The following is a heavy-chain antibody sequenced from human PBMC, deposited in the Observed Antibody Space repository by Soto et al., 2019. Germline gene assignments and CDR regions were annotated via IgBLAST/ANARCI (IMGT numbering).Heavy chain of an antibody. Sequence: QVHLVQSGAEVKKPGSSVKVSCKASGGTFSSYAISWVRQAPGQVLEWMGGIIPIFATANYAQKFHGSVTITADESTSTDYMELSSLRSEDTAVYYCASVLELNYSDGMDVWGQRTTVTVSS. CDR3: ASVLELNYSDGMDV. CDR1: GGTFSSYA. V-gene: IGHV1-69*12. J-gene: IGHJ6*02. CDR2: IIPIFATA. D-gene: IGHD1-7*01.